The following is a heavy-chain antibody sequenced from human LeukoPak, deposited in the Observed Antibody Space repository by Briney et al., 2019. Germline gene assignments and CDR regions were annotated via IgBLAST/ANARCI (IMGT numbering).Heavy chain of an antibody. D-gene: IGHD1-14*01. J-gene: IGHJ4*02. CDR2: IIPIFGTA. CDR1: GGTFSSYA. CDR3: ARNTGLYYFDY. V-gene: IGHV1-69*05. Sequence: GASVKVPCKASGGTFSSYAISWVRQAPGQGLEWMGGIIPIFGTANYAQKFQGRVTITTDGSTSTAYMELSSLRSEDTAVYYCARNTGLYYFDYWGQGTLVTVSS.